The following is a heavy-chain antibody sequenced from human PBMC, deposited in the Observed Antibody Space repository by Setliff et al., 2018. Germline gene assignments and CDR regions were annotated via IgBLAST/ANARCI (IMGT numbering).Heavy chain of an antibody. V-gene: IGHV3-23*01. CDR2: ITDDGGTT. CDR1: GFTFSSYG. Sequence: PGGSLRLSCAASGFTFSSYGMHWVRQAPGKGLEWVSAITDDGGTTHYAGSVKGRFTIARDNSNSTLYLQMNSLRAEDTAVYYCARSSSFRGPCTGGSCSDFDAWGQGILVTVSS. D-gene: IGHD2-15*01. J-gene: IGHJ4*02. CDR3: ARSSSFRGPCTGGSCSDFDA.